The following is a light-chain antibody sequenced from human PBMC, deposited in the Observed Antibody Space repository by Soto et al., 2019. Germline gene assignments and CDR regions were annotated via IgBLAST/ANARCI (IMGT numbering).Light chain of an antibody. J-gene: IGLJ1*01. V-gene: IGLV2-14*01. Sequence: QSALTQPASVSGSPGQSITLSCTETSSDVGGYNYVSWYQQHPGKAPKLMIYDVSNRPSGVSNRFSGSKSGNTASLTISGLQAEDEADYYCSSYTSSSKVFGTGTKVTVL. CDR3: SSYTSSSKV. CDR2: DVS. CDR1: SSDVGGYNY.